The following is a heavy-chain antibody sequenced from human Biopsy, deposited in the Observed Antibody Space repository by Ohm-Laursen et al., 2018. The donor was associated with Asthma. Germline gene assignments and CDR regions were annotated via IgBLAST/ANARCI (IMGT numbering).Heavy chain of an antibody. V-gene: IGHV3-20*01. D-gene: IGHD6-19*01. CDR3: GRDMGGFGSGWFPVEF. Sequence: SLRLSCAASGFTFDDYGMSWVRQAPGKGLDWVSGINWNGGSTGYADSVKGRFTISRDNAKNSLYLQMNSLRAEDTALYHCGRDMGGFGSGWFPVEFWGPGTLVTVSS. J-gene: IGHJ4*02. CDR1: GFTFDDYG. CDR2: INWNGGST.